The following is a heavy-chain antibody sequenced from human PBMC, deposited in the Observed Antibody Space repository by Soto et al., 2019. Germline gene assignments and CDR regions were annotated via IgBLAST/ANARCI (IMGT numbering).Heavy chain of an antibody. V-gene: IGHV1-69*12. CDR2: IIPIFGTV. CDR1: GGTFSSYA. Sequence: QVQLVQSGAEVKKPGSSVKVSCKASGGTFSSYAISWVRQAPGQGLEWMGGIIPIFGTVNYAQKFRGRVTITADESTSTDYMELSSLRSEDTAVYYCARETGEAGNYYGMDVWGQGTTVTVSS. CDR3: ARETGEAGNYYGMDV. D-gene: IGHD7-27*01. J-gene: IGHJ6*02.